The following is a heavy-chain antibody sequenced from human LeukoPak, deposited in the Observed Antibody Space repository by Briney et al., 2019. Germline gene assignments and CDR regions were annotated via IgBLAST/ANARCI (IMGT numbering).Heavy chain of an antibody. D-gene: IGHD3-3*01. CDR2: IYYSGST. V-gene: IGHV4-59*08. Sequence: SPSETLSLTCAVYGGSFSGYYWSWIRQPPGKGLEWIGYIYYSGSTNYNPSLKSRVTISVDTSKNQFSLKLSSVTAADTAVYYCARHGRYYDFWSGYNPLYYYYYGMDVWGQGTTVTVSS. CDR1: GGSFSGYY. J-gene: IGHJ6*02. CDR3: ARHGRYYDFWSGYNPLYYYYYGMDV.